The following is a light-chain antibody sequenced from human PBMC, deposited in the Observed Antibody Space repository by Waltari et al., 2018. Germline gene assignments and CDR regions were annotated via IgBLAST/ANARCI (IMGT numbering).Light chain of an antibody. J-gene: IGKJ1*01. V-gene: IGKV1-5*03. CDR3: QQYNFYPWT. CDR1: QSISSW. Sequence: EIKMTQSPSTLSASVGDRVTIPCRASQSISSWLAWYQQKPGKAPKLLIYKASSLESGVPSRFSGSGSGTEFTLTISSLQPDDFSTYYCQQYNFYPWTFGQGTKVEIK. CDR2: KAS.